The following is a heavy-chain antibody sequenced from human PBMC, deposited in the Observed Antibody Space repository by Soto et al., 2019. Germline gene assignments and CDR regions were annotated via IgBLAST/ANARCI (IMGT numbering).Heavy chain of an antibody. CDR3: AKTYDCLGGYCFDY. Sequence: QVQLVQSGAQVKKPGASVKVSCEASGYTFTNYYIHWVRQAPGQGLEWMAVRNPSGGSTRYAQKFQGRVTMTRDKSTSTVYMELSSLRSEDTTVYYSAKTYDCLGGYCFDYWGQGTLVTVSS. V-gene: IGHV1-46*01. D-gene: IGHD5-12*01. CDR1: GYTFTNYY. J-gene: IGHJ4*02. CDR2: RNPSGGST.